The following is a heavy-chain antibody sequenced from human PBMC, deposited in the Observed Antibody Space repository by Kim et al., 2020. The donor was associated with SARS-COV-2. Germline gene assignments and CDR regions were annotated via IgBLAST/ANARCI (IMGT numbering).Heavy chain of an antibody. D-gene: IGHD6-6*01. CDR3: ARDYSSSSYYYYGMDV. J-gene: IGHJ6*02. Sequence: LKSRVTISVDTSKNQFSLKLSSVTAADTAVYYCARDYSSSSYYYYGMDVWGQGTTVTVSS. V-gene: IGHV4-31*02.